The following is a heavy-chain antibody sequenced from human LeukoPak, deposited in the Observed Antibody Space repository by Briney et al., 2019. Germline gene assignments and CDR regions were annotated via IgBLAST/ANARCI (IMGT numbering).Heavy chain of an antibody. J-gene: IGHJ3*02. V-gene: IGHV6-1*01. D-gene: IGHD1-26*01. CDR2: TYYKSKWYN. Sequence: SQTLSLTCAISGDSVSSNSVTWNWIRQSPSRGLEWLGKTYYKSKWYNDYAVSVKGRITINPDTSKNQFSLQLNSVTPEDTAVYYCARVSSPWSPRDAFDIWGQGTMVTVSS. CDR1: GDSVSSNSVT. CDR3: ARVSSPWSPRDAFDI.